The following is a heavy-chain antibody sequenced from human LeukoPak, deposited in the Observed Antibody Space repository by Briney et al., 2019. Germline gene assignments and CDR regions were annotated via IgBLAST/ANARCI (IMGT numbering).Heavy chain of an antibody. V-gene: IGHV3-21*01. CDR1: GFTFSSYS. CDR3: AKGHGWEASYYYYYMDV. Sequence: GGPLRLSCAASGFTFSSYSMNWVRQAPGKGLEWVSSISSSSSYIYYADSVKGRFTISRDNANNSLYLQMNSLRAEDTAVYYCAKGHGWEASYYYYYMDVWGKGTTVTISS. D-gene: IGHD1-26*01. J-gene: IGHJ6*03. CDR2: ISSSSSYI.